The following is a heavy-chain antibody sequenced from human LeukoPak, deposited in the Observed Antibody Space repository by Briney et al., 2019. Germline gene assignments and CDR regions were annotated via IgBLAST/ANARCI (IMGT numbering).Heavy chain of an antibody. Sequence: PGGSLRLFCAASGFALSDYWMSWVRQAPGKGLEWVANIKQDGSEKYYVDSVKGRFTISRDNAKNSLYLQMNSLRAEDTAVYYCGRGGVERWLGELSFDYWGQGTRVTVSS. J-gene: IGHJ4*02. V-gene: IGHV3-7*01. CDR2: IKQDGSEK. D-gene: IGHD3-10*01. CDR3: GRGGVERWLGELSFDY. CDR1: GFALSDYW.